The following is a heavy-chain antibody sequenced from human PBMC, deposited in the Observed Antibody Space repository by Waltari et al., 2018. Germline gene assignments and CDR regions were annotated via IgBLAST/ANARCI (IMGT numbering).Heavy chain of an antibody. Sequence: QMQLQESGPGLVKPSETLSLTCTVSGGSISSHYWSWIRQPPGKGLEWIGYIYYSGSTNYNPSLKSRVTISVDTSKNQFSLKLSSVTAADTAVYYCARDRSSGWFFDYWGQGTLVTVSS. CDR2: IYYSGST. J-gene: IGHJ4*02. V-gene: IGHV4-59*11. D-gene: IGHD6-19*01. CDR3: ARDRSSGWFFDY. CDR1: GGSISSHY.